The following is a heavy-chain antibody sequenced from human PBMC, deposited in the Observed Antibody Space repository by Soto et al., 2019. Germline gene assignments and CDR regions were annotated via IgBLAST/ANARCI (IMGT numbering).Heavy chain of an antibody. CDR1: GGTFSSYA. V-gene: IGHV1-69*13. CDR3: AREPDLVYDLTSQGFDP. CDR2: IIPIFGTA. Sequence: GASVKVSCKASGGTFSSYAISWVRQAPGQGLEWMGGIIPIFGTANYAQKFQGRVTITADESTSTAYMELSSLRSEDTAVYYCAREPDLVYDLTSQGFDPWGQGTLVTVSS. J-gene: IGHJ5*02. D-gene: IGHD3-3*01.